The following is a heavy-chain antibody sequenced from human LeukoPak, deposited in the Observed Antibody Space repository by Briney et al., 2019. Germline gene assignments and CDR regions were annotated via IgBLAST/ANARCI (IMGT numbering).Heavy chain of an antibody. CDR3: ARGQAAARSIDY. J-gene: IGHJ4*02. V-gene: IGHV4-61*01. CDR2: IYYSGSA. CDR1: GGSISSSSYY. Sequence: SETLSLTCTVSGGSISSSSYYWSWIRQPPGKGLEWIGYIYYSGSASYNPSLKSRVTISVDTSKNQFSLKLTSVTAADTAMYYCARGQAAARSIDYWGQGALVTVSS. D-gene: IGHD6-13*01.